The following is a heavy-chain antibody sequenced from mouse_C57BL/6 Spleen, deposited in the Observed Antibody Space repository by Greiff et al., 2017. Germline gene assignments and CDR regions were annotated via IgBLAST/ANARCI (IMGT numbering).Heavy chain of an antibody. CDR1: GFTFSDYG. D-gene: IGHD2-4*01. J-gene: IGHJ4*01. Sequence: DVQLVESGGGLVKPGGSLKLSCAASGFTFSDYGMHWVRQAPEKGLEWVAYISSGSSTIYYADTVKGRFTISRDNAKNTLFLQMTRLRSEDTAMYYCARKRGLRGAMDYWGQGTSVTVSS. CDR2: ISSGSSTI. V-gene: IGHV5-17*01. CDR3: ARKRGLRGAMDY.